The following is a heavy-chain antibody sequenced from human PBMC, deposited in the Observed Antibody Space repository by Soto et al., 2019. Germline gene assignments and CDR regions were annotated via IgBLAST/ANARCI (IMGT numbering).Heavy chain of an antibody. D-gene: IGHD5-18*01. V-gene: IGHV1-18*04. CDR3: ARGWGGYSYGYSTANFDY. CDR1: GYTFTSYG. Sequence: GASVKVSCKASGYTFTSYGISWVRQAPGQGLEWMGWISAYNGNTNYAQKLQGRVTMTTDTSTSTAYMELRSLRSDDTAVYYCARGWGGYSYGYSTANFDYWGQGTLVTVSS. CDR2: ISAYNGNT. J-gene: IGHJ4*02.